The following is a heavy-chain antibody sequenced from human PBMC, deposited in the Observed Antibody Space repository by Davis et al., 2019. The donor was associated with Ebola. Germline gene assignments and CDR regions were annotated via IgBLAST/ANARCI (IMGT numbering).Heavy chain of an antibody. CDR1: GGTFSSYA. J-gene: IGHJ5*02. Sequence: AASVKVSCKASGGTFSSYAISWVRQAPGQRLEWMGWINAGNGNTKYSQKFQGRVTITRDTSASTAYMELSSLRSEDTAVYYCARDPLYSSSWYGWFDPWGQGTLVTVSS. CDR2: INAGNGNT. D-gene: IGHD6-13*01. V-gene: IGHV1-3*01. CDR3: ARDPLYSSSWYGWFDP.